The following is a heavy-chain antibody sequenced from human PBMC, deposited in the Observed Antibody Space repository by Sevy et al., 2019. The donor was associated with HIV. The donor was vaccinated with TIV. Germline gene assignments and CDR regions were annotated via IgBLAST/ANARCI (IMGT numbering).Heavy chain of an antibody. CDR1: GFTFSKYW. Sequence: GGSLRLSCAASGFTFSKYWMGWVRQAPGKGLEWVANIKQDAGQKYYVDFVKGRLTISRDNAKDSLYLQMNSLRAEDTAVYFCARDDGNYYFHYWGQGTLVTVSS. J-gene: IGHJ4*02. CDR3: ARDDGNYYFHY. D-gene: IGHD1-7*01. CDR2: IKQDAGQK. V-gene: IGHV3-7*01.